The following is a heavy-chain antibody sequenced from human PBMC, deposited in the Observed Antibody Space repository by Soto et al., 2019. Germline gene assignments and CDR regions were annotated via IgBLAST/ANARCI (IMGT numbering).Heavy chain of an antibody. D-gene: IGHD6-13*01. CDR3: AREIRSSSSHLPPSNWFDP. CDR2: INHSGST. V-gene: IGHV4-34*01. J-gene: IGHJ5*02. CDR1: GGSFSGYY. Sequence: LSLTCAVYGGSFSGYYWSWIRQPPGKGLEWIGEINHSGSTNYNPSLKSRVTISVDTSKNQFSLKLSSVTAADTAVYYCAREIRSSSSHLPPSNWFDPWGQGTLVTVSS.